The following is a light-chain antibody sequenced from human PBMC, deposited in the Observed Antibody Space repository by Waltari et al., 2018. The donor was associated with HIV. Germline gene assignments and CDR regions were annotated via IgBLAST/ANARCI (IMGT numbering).Light chain of an antibody. CDR2: YDT. CDR3: HLWDSNTDHSV. CDR1: SIGGES. J-gene: IGLJ3*02. Sequence: NSIGGESVSWYQQRSGQAPVLLVFYDTDRPSGIPERFSGSKSGNTATLTISGVEAGDEADYYCHLWDSNTDHSVFGGGTKLTVL. V-gene: IGLV3-21*01.